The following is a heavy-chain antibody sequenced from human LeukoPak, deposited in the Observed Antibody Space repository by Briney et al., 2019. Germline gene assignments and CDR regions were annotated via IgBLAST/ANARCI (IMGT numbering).Heavy chain of an antibody. CDR2: MYHSGST. J-gene: IGHJ4*02. Sequence: RASETLSLTCIVSNYSISSDYYWGWIRQPPGKGLEWIGTMYHSGSTYYNPSLKSRVTISVDTSKNQFSLRLSSVTAADTAVYYCARYDVWGSYRAFDYWGQGTLVTVSS. CDR1: NYSISSDYY. V-gene: IGHV4-38-2*02. D-gene: IGHD3-16*02. CDR3: ARYDVWGSYRAFDY.